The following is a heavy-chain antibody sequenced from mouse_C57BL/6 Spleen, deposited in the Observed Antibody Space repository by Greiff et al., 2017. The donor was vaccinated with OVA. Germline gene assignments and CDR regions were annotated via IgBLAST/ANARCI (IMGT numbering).Heavy chain of an antibody. D-gene: IGHD1-1*01. J-gene: IGHJ3*01. CDR1: GYAFSSYW. Sequence: VQLQQSGAELVKPGASVKISCKASGYAFSSYWMNWVKQRPGKGLEWIGQIYPGDGDTNYNGKFKGKATLTAGKSSSTAYMQLSSLTSEDSAVYFCARGGYYGSSYGFAYWGQGTLVTVSA. V-gene: IGHV1-80*01. CDR3: ARGGYYGSSYGFAY. CDR2: IYPGDGDT.